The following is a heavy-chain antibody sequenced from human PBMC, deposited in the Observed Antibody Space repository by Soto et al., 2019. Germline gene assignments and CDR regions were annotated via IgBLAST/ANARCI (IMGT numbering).Heavy chain of an antibody. J-gene: IGHJ4*02. V-gene: IGHV4-38-2*01. D-gene: IGHD1-20*01. Sequence: SETLSLTCGVSDSSINSNYYWLWIRQPPGKGLEWIGAIHHSGTTYYTPSLKSRVTISMDTSKNHFSLRLTSVTAADTAIYYCARGVTGTKGPFDYWGQGTLVTVSS. CDR3: ARGVTGTKGPFDY. CDR2: IHHSGTT. CDR1: DSSINSNYY.